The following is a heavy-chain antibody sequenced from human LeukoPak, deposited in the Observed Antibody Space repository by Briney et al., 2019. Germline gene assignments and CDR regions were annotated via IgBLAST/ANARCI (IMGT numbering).Heavy chain of an antibody. J-gene: IGHJ4*02. D-gene: IGHD1-26*01. CDR1: GFTFDDYA. V-gene: IGHV3-9*01. CDR2: ISWNSGSI. CDR3: AKDRGGSGSYWNY. Sequence: GRSLRLSCAASGFTFDDYAMHWVRQAPGKGLEWVSGISWNSGSIGYADSVKDRFTISRDNAKNSLYLQMNSLRAEDTALYYCAKDRGGSGSYWNYWGQGTLVTVSS.